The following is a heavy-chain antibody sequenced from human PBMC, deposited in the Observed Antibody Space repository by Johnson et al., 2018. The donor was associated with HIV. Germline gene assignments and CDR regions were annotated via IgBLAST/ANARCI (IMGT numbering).Heavy chain of an antibody. CDR1: GFTVSSNY. Sequence: VQLVETGGGLIQPGGSLRLSCAASGFTVSSNYMNWVRQAPGKGLEWVSVIYSGGSTYYADSVKGRFTISRDNSKNTLYLQMNSLRAGDTAVYYCAREGYSGSPNGRGAFDIWGQGTMVTVSS. D-gene: IGHD1-26*01. CDR2: IYSGGST. V-gene: IGHV3-53*02. J-gene: IGHJ3*02. CDR3: AREGYSGSPNGRGAFDI.